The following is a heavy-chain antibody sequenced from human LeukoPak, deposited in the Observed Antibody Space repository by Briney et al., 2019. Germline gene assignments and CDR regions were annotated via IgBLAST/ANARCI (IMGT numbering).Heavy chain of an antibody. Sequence: PSETLSLTCTVSGGSISSYCWSWIRQPPGKGLEWIGYIYYSGSTNYNPSLKSRVTISVDTSKNQFSLKLSSVTAADTAVYYCARHDRGYSYGPSLGYFDYWGQGTLVTVSS. CDR2: IYYSGST. J-gene: IGHJ4*02. V-gene: IGHV4-59*08. D-gene: IGHD5-18*01. CDR1: GGSISSYC. CDR3: ARHDRGYSYGPSLGYFDY.